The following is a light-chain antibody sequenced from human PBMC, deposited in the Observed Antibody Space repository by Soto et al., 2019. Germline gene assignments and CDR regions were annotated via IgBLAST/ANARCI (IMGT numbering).Light chain of an antibody. CDR1: SSNIGDNY. V-gene: IGLV1-51*01. CDR3: GTWDSSLSAVV. Sequence: QSVLTQPPSVSAAPGQKVTISCTGSSSNIGDNYVSWYQQLPGTAPKLLIYDNNNRPSGIPDRLSGSNSGTTATLGITGLQTGDEADYYCGTWDSSLSAVVFGGGTKVTVL. CDR2: DNN. J-gene: IGLJ2*01.